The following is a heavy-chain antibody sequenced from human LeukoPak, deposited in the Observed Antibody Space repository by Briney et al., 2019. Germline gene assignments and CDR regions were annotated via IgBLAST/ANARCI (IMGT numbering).Heavy chain of an antibody. Sequence: ASVKVSCKASGYTFTSYYMHWVRQAPGQGLEWMGWINPNSGGTNYAQKFQGRVTMTRDTSISTAYMELSRLRSDDTAVYYCAREIAVADGFDYWGQGTLVTVSS. J-gene: IGHJ4*02. CDR1: GYTFTSYY. V-gene: IGHV1-2*02. D-gene: IGHD6-19*01. CDR3: AREIAVADGFDY. CDR2: INPNSGGT.